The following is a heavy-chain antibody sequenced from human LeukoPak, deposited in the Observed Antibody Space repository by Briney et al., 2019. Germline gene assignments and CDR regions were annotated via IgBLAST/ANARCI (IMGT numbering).Heavy chain of an antibody. CDR2: IKQDGSEK. V-gene: IGHV3-7*03. CDR3: ARGYYDSSGYPRGSDY. J-gene: IGHJ4*02. Sequence: AGGSLRLSCAASGFTFSSYWMSWVRQAPGKGLEWVANIKQDGSEKYYVDSVKGRFTISRDNAKNSLYLQMNSLRAEDTAVYYCARGYYDSSGYPRGSDYWGQGTLVTVSS. D-gene: IGHD3-22*01. CDR1: GFTFSSYW.